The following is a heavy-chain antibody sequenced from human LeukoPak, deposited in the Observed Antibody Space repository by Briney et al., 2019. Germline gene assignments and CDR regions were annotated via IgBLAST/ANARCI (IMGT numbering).Heavy chain of an antibody. V-gene: IGHV1-69*05. D-gene: IGHD3-16*01. CDR3: ARDGGVEGIDY. CDR2: IIPIFGTA. CDR1: GYTLTELS. J-gene: IGHJ4*02. Sequence: ASVKVSCKVSGYTLTELSMHWVRQAPGQGLEWMGGIIPIFGTANYAQKFQGRVTITTDESTSTAYMELSSLRSEDTAVYYCARDGGVEGIDYWGQGTLVTVSS.